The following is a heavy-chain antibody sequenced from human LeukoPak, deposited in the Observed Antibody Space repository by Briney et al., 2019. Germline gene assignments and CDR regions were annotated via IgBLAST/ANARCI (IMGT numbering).Heavy chain of an antibody. V-gene: IGHV3-15*01. J-gene: IGHJ4*02. CDR3: TTVSWYYYDSSGYCHFDY. D-gene: IGHD3-22*01. Sequence: GGSLRLSCAASGFTFSNAWMSWVRQAPGKGLEWVGRIKSKTDGGTTDYAAPVKGRFTISRDDSKNTLYLQMNSLKTEDTAVYYCTTVSWYYYDSSGYCHFDYWGQGTLVTVSS. CDR2: IKSKTDGGTT. CDR1: GFTFSNAW.